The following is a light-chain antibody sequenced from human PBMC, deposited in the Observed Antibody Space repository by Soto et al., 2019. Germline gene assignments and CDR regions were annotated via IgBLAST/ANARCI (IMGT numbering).Light chain of an antibody. Sequence: EMVLTQSPGTLSLSPGERVTLSCRASQIITRSYLAWCQQKPGQAPRLLIYGAYSRATGIPDRFSGSEYGTDFTLPISRLEPEDFAVYYCQQYESSPLTFGGGTKVEF. V-gene: IGKV3-20*01. CDR1: QIITRSY. CDR2: GAY. J-gene: IGKJ4*01. CDR3: QQYESSPLT.